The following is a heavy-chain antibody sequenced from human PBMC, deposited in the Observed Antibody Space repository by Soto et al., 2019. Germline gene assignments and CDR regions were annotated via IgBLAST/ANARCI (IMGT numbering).Heavy chain of an antibody. CDR3: AREFSNSPEAFGS. Sequence: QVHLQESGPGQVKPSETLSLICTVSGGSVNSDTFYWSWIRQPPGRGLEWIGYIYYTGCTNYNPSLKSRVTISIDTSRNQFSLKLSSVTAADTAVYYCAREFSNSPEAFGSWGQGSLVTVSS. V-gene: IGHV4-61*01. CDR2: IYYTGCT. D-gene: IGHD6-6*01. J-gene: IGHJ4*02. CDR1: GGSVNSDTFY.